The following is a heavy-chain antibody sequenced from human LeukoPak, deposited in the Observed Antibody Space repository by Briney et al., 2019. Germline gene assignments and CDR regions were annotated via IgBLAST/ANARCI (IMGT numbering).Heavy chain of an antibody. D-gene: IGHD6-13*01. CDR2: IYYSGTT. CDR3: ARGSSSWLDYYIDV. Sequence: PSETLSLTCAVSGGSISSGGYSWTWIRQPPGKGLECIGHIYYSGTTYYNPSLKSRVTITLDTSKNQFSLRLTSVTAADTAVYYCARGSSSWLDYYIDVWAKGTTVTVSS. V-gene: IGHV4-30-4*07. CDR1: GGSISSGGYS. J-gene: IGHJ6*03.